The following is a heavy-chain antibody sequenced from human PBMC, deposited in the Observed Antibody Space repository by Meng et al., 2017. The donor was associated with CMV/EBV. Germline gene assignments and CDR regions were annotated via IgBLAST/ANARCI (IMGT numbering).Heavy chain of an antibody. V-gene: IGHV3-20*04. J-gene: IGHJ6*02. CDR2: INWNGDST. Sequence: LSLTCAASGFTFDDYGMSWVRQAPGKGLEWVSGINWNGDSTGYADSVKGRFTISRDNAKKSLYLQMNSLRAEDTAVYYCAKELVATIYYCGMDVWGQGTTVTVSS. CDR3: AKELVATIYYCGMDV. D-gene: IGHD5-12*01. CDR1: GFTFDDYG.